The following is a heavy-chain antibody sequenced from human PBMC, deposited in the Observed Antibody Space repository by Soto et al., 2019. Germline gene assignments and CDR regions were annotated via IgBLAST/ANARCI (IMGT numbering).Heavy chain of an antibody. V-gene: IGHV4-61*01. Sequence: SETLSLTCTVSGGSVSSGSYYWSWIRQPPGKGLEWIGYIYYSGSTNYNPSLKSRVTISVDTSKNQFSLKLSSVTAADTAVYYCARGVLITMVRGDYYYYGMDVWGQGTTVTVSS. CDR3: ARGVLITMVRGDYYYYGMDV. D-gene: IGHD3-10*01. J-gene: IGHJ6*02. CDR1: GGSVSSGSYY. CDR2: IYYSGST.